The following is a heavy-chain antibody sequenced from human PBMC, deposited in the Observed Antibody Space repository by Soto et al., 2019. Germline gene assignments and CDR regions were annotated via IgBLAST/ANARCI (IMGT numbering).Heavy chain of an antibody. D-gene: IGHD3-22*01. Sequence: SETLSLTCTVSGGSISSSNYYWGWIRQPPGKGLEWIGSIYYSGSTYYNPSLKSRVTTSVDTSKNQFSLKLSSVTAADTAIYYCAISGSDFDYWGQGALVTVSS. CDR3: AISGSDFDY. V-gene: IGHV4-39*01. J-gene: IGHJ4*02. CDR2: IYYSGST. CDR1: GGSISSSNYY.